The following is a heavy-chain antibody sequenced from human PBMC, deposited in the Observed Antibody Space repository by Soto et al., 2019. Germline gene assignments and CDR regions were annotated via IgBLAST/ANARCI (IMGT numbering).Heavy chain of an antibody. CDR1: GLSITDSEMG. D-gene: IGHD6-19*01. J-gene: IGHJ5*02. CDR2: IDSSGEK. CDR3: ARRHLAVAVSPWFDP. V-gene: IGHV2-26*01. Sequence: QVTLKESGPVLVKPTETLTLRCTVSGLSITDSEMGVSWIRQPPGQPLEWLAHIDSSGEKSYRTFLKSRLATSKDTSTSQIVLTMTNMDPSDTATYYCARRHLAVAVSPWFDPWGQGIPVTVSS.